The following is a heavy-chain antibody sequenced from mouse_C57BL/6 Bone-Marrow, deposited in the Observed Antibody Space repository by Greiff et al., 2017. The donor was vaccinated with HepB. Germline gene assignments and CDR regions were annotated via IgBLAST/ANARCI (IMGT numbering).Heavy chain of an antibody. V-gene: IGHV1-15*01. J-gene: IGHJ3*01. CDR1: GYTFTDYE. Sequence: VQLQQSGAELVRPGASVTLSCKASGYTFTDYEMHWVKQTPVHGLEWIGAIDPETGGTAYNQKFKGKAILTADKSSRTAYMELRSLTSEDSAVYYCTREEVGGSAYWGQGTLVTVSA. CDR2: IDPETGGT. CDR3: TREEVGGSAY.